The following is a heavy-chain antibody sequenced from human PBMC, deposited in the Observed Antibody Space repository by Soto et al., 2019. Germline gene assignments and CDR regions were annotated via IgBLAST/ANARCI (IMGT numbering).Heavy chain of an antibody. Sequence: SETLSLTCTVSRGSISAGDYNWSWIRQAPGKGLDWIGYIYYSGSTYYNPSLKRRVTISVDTSKNQFSLKLSSVTAEDAAVYYCARDRGQGSDDFWTYTGGMEVWGQETTVTVSS. CDR3: ARDRGQGSDDFWTYTGGMEV. J-gene: IGHJ6*02. CDR1: RGSISAGDYN. CDR2: IYYSGST. D-gene: IGHD3-3*01. V-gene: IGHV4-30-4*01.